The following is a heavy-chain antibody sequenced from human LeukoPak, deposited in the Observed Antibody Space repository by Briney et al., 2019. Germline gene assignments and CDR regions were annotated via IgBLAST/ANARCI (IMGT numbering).Heavy chain of an antibody. V-gene: IGHV1-18*01. CDR3: ARGRSVGANCYFDY. CDR2: ISAYNGNT. Sequence: ASVKVSCKASGYTLTTYGISWVRQAPGQGLEWMGWISAYNGNTNYAQKLQGRVTMTTDTSISTAYMELSSLRSEDTAVYYCARGRSVGANCYFDYWGQGTLVTVSS. D-gene: IGHD1-1*01. CDR1: GYTLTTYG. J-gene: IGHJ4*02.